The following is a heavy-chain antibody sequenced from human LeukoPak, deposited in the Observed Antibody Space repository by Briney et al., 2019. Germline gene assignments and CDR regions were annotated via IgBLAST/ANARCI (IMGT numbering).Heavy chain of an antibody. CDR2: IKQDGSEK. Sequence: GGSLRLSCAASGFTFSSYEMNWVRQAPGKGLEWVANIKQDGSEKYYVDSVKGRFTISRDNAKNSLYLQMNSLRAEDTAVYYCAREQLEIWFGELLSDVGYYYCYMDVWGKGTTVTVSS. J-gene: IGHJ6*03. CDR3: AREQLEIWFGELLSDVGYYYCYMDV. D-gene: IGHD3-10*01. CDR1: GFTFSSYE. V-gene: IGHV3-7*01.